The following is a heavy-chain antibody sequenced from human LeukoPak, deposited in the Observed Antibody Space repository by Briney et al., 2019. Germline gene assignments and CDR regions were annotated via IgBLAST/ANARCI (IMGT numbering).Heavy chain of an antibody. V-gene: IGHV4-59*01. CDR2: IYYSGST. CDR3: ARGRELGMGYYYYYMDV. Sequence: SETLSLTCTVSGGSISSYYWSWIRQPPGKGLEWIGYIYYSGSTNYNPSLKSRVTISVDTSKNQFSLKLSPVTAADTAVYYCARGRELGMGYYYYYMDVWGKGTTVTISS. D-gene: IGHD7-27*01. J-gene: IGHJ6*03. CDR1: GGSISSYY.